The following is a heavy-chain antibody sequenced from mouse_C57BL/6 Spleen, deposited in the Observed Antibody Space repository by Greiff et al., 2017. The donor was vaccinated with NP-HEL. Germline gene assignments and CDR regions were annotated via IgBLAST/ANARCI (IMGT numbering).Heavy chain of an antibody. CDR3: ARLLLRSYYFDY. Sequence: VQLQQSGAELARPGASVKLSCKASGYTFTSYGISWVKQRTGQGLEWIGEIYPRSGNTYYNEKFKGKATLTADKSSSTAYMELRSLTSEDSAVYFCARLLLRSYYFDYWGQGTTLTVSS. CDR2: IYPRSGNT. CDR1: GYTFTSYG. D-gene: IGHD1-1*01. J-gene: IGHJ2*01. V-gene: IGHV1-81*01.